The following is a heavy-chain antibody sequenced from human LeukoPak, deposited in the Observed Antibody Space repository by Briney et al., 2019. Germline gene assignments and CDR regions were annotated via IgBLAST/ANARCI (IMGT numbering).Heavy chain of an antibody. Sequence: GESLRLSCAASGFTFSSYWMHWVRQVPGKGLVCVSRITSDGSSTSYADSVRGRFTISRDNAKNTVYLQMNSLRAEDTAVYYCARDLTGSVFDFWGQGTLVTVSS. CDR1: GFTFSSYW. CDR2: ITSDGSST. J-gene: IGHJ4*02. D-gene: IGHD4/OR15-4a*01. V-gene: IGHV3-74*01. CDR3: ARDLTGSVFDF.